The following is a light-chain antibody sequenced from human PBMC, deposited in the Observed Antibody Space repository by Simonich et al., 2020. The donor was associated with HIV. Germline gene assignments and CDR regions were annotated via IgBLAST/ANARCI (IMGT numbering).Light chain of an antibody. J-gene: IGKJ2*01. CDR1: QSINSW. CDR2: KAS. V-gene: IGKV1-5*03. CDR3: QQYYDSPYT. Sequence: DIQMTQSPSTLSASVGDRVTITCRASQSINSWLAWYQQKPGKAPKLLIYKASSLESGVPSRFSGSGSGTDFTLTISSLQAEDVAVYYCQQYYDSPYTFGQGTKLEIK.